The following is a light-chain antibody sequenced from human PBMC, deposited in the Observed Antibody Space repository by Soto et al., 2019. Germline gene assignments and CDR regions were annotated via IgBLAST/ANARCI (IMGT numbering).Light chain of an antibody. CDR2: DAS. J-gene: IGKJ2*01. Sequence: EIVLTQSPATLSLSPGERATLSCRASQSVSSYLAWYRQKPGQAPRLLIYDASNRATGIPARFSGSGSGTDFTRTISSLEPEDFAVSYCHQRSNWPRTFGQGTKLEIK. CDR1: QSVSSY. V-gene: IGKV3-11*01. CDR3: HQRSNWPRT.